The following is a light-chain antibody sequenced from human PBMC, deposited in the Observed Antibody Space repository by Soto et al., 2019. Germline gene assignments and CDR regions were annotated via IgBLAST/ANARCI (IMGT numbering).Light chain of an antibody. CDR3: QSYDSSLSVV. CDR1: SSNIGAGYD. Sequence: PSVSGAPGQRVTISCTGSSSNIGAGYDVHWYQQLPGTAPKLLIYGNSNRPSGVPDRFSGSKSGTSASLAITGLQAEDEADYYCQSYDSSLSVVFGGGTKSPS. V-gene: IGLV1-40*01. CDR2: GNS. J-gene: IGLJ2*01.